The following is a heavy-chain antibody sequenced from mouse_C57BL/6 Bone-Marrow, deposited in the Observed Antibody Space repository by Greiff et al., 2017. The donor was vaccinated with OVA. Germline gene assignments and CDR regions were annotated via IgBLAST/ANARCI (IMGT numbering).Heavy chain of an antibody. CDR2: ISDGGSYT. Sequence: EVQLQQSGGGLVKPGGSLKLSCAASGFTFSSYAMSWVRQTPEKRLEWVATISDGGSYTYYPDNVKGRFTISRDNAKNNLYLQMSHLKSEDTAMYYCARPSMDYWGQGTSVTVSS. V-gene: IGHV5-4*01. CDR3: ARPSMDY. J-gene: IGHJ4*01. CDR1: GFTFSSYA.